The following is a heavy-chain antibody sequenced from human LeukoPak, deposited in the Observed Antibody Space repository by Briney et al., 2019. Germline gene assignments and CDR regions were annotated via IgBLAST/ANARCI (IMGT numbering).Heavy chain of an antibody. D-gene: IGHD3-16*01. CDR2: IYTTGNT. J-gene: IGHJ3*02. CDR3: GGDMGGGGAFDI. Sequence: SETLSLTCTVSGGSISNYYWSWIRQPAGKGLEWFGRIYTTGNTHYNPSLKSRVTMSLDTSKNQFSLKLSSVTAADTAVYYCGGDMGGGGAFDIWGQGTVVTVSS. V-gene: IGHV4-4*07. CDR1: GGSISNYY.